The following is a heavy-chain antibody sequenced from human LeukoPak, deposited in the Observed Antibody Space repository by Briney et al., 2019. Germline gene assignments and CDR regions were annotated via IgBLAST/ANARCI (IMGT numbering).Heavy chain of an antibody. Sequence: SETLSLTCTVSGGSISSGDYYWSWIRQPPGKGLEWIGYIYYSGSTYYNPSLKSRVTISVDTSKNQFSLKLSSVTAADTAVYYCARGGLLRYFDWLFDYWGQGTLVTVSS. D-gene: IGHD3-9*01. CDR1: GGSISSGDYY. CDR2: IYYSGST. J-gene: IGHJ4*02. CDR3: ARGGLLRYFDWLFDY. V-gene: IGHV4-30-4*01.